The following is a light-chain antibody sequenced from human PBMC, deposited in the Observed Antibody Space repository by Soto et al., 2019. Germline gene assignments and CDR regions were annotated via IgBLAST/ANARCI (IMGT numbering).Light chain of an antibody. V-gene: IGKV1-39*01. CDR2: AAS. J-gene: IGKJ1*01. Sequence: DIQMTQSPSSLSASVGDRVTITCRASQTITNYLNWYQQKPGKAPKLLIYAASTLLSGVPSRFTGGGSGTAFTLTIDSLQPEDFATYFCQQSYSSPWTFGQGTKVEI. CDR1: QTITNY. CDR3: QQSYSSPWT.